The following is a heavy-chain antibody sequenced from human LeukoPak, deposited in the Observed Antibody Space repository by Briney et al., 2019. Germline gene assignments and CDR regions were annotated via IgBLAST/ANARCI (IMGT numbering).Heavy chain of an antibody. Sequence: SETLSLTCAVSGYSISSGYYWGWIRQPPGKGLEWIGSIYHSGSTYYNPSLKSRVTISVDTSKNQFSLKLSSVTAADTAVYHCASNIVVVPAAIRGDWFDPWGQGTLVTVSS. CDR2: IYHSGST. CDR3: ASNIVVVPAAIRGDWFDP. J-gene: IGHJ5*02. D-gene: IGHD2-2*01. V-gene: IGHV4-38-2*01. CDR1: GYSISSGYY.